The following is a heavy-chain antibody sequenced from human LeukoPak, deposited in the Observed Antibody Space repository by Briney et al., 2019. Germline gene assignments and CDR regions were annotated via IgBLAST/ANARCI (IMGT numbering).Heavy chain of an antibody. Sequence: SETLSLTCAVYGGSFSGYYWSWIRQPPGKGLEWIGYIYYSGSTNYNPSLKSRVTISVDTSKNQFSLKLSSVTAADTAVYYCARALGTPYDAFDIWGQGTMVTVSS. V-gene: IGHV4-59*08. D-gene: IGHD7-27*01. CDR2: IYYSGST. CDR1: GGSFSGYY. CDR3: ARALGTPYDAFDI. J-gene: IGHJ3*02.